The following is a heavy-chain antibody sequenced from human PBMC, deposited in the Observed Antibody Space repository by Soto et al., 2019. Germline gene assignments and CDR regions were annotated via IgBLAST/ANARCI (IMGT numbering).Heavy chain of an antibody. D-gene: IGHD4-4*01. CDR2: ISAYNGNT. CDR1: GYTFSTYG. V-gene: IGHV1-18*01. J-gene: IGHJ5*02. CDR3: ARDYSNYVRGRTLQRFDP. Sequence: ASVKVSCKASGYTFSTYGISWVRQAPGQGLEWMGWISAYNGNTNYAQKLQGRVTMTTDTSTSTAYMELSRLRSDDTAVYYCARDYSNYVRGRTLQRFDPWGQGTLVTVSS.